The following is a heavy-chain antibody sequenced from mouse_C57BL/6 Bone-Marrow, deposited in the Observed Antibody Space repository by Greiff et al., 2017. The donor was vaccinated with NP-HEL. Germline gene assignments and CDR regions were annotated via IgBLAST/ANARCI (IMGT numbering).Heavy chain of an antibody. Sequence: QVQLKESGAELAKPGASVKLSCKASGYTFTSYWMHWVKQRPGQGLEWIGYINPSSGYTKYNQKFKDKATLTADKSSSTAYMQLSSLTYEDSAVYYCARWHYSNYVAMDYWGQGTSVTVSS. CDR2: INPSSGYT. V-gene: IGHV1-7*01. J-gene: IGHJ4*01. CDR3: ARWHYSNYVAMDY. D-gene: IGHD2-5*01. CDR1: GYTFTSYW.